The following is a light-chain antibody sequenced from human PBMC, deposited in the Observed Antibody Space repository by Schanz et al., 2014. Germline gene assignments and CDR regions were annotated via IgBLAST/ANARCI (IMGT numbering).Light chain of an antibody. CDR2: DVS. J-gene: IGLJ2*01. V-gene: IGLV2-11*01. Sequence: QSVLTQPRSVSGSPGQSVTISCTGTSSDVGGYNYVSWYQQHPGSAPKFLIYDVSKRPSGVPDRFSGSKSGTSVSLAISGLQSEDEADYYCAAWDDSLNGVVFGGGTKLTVL. CDR1: SSDVGGYNY. CDR3: AAWDDSLNGVV.